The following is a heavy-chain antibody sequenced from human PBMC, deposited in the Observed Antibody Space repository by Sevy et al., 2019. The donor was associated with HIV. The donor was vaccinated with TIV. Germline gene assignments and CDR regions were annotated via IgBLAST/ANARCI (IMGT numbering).Heavy chain of an antibody. J-gene: IGHJ4*02. CDR1: GFTFSTHA. CDR2: ISYDGNIE. D-gene: IGHD3-22*01. Sequence: GGSLRLSCAASGFTFSTHAMHWVRQAPGKGLEWVAIISYDGNIEYYPDSVKGGFTISRADSKNTLYLQMNSLRSEDTALYYCARDLGYESTGYLPLFDNWGQGTLVTVSS. CDR3: ARDLGYESTGYLPLFDN. V-gene: IGHV3-30-3*01.